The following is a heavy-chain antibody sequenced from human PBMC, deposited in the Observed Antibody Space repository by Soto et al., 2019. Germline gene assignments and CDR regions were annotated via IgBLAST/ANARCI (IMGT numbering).Heavy chain of an antibody. J-gene: IGHJ4*02. Sequence: EVQLVETGGDLVQPGESLRLSCAASGLAFGRSCMCWVRQAPEKGLECVAIVNEDGSVKLYMDSVEGRFTISRDNDKKSLYLQMNSLRVDDTSIYYCVRDTEFGAVDYWGQGTLVTVSS. CDR1: GLAFGRSC. CDR3: VRDTEFGAVDY. D-gene: IGHD3-10*01. V-gene: IGHV3-7*01. CDR2: VNEDGSVK.